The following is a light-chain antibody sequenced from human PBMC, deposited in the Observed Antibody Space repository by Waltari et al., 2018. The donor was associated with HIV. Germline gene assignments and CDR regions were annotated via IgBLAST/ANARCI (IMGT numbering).Light chain of an antibody. Sequence: DIQMTQSPSTLSASVGDRVTITCRASQSISSWLAWYQQKPGKAPKLLFYKASSLESGVPTRFSDSGSGTEFTLTISSLQPDDFATYYCQQYNSYSPLMYTFGQGTKLEIK. V-gene: IGKV1-5*03. CDR3: QQYNSYSPLMYT. J-gene: IGKJ2*01. CDR1: QSISSW. CDR2: KAS.